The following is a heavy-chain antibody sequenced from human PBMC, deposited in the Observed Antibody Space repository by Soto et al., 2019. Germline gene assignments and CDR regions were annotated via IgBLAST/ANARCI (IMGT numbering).Heavy chain of an antibody. CDR3: AREGSGGVGAIDY. Sequence: QVQLQELGPGLVKPSQTLSLTCTVSGGSISSGDYYWSWIRQPPGKGLEWIGYIYYSGSTYYNPSLKSRVTISVDTSKNQFSLKLSSVTAADTAVYYCAREGSGGVGAIDYWGQGTLVTVSS. J-gene: IGHJ4*02. CDR2: IYYSGST. V-gene: IGHV4-30-4*01. D-gene: IGHD1-26*01. CDR1: GGSISSGDYY.